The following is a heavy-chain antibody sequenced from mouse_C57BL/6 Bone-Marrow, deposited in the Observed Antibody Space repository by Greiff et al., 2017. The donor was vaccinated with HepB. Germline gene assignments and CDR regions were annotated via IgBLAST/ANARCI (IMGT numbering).Heavy chain of an antibody. CDR3: ARGGAPYASSRYAYWCFDV. Sequence: EVQLQESGGGLVQPGGSLKLSCAASGFTFSDYGMAWVRQAPRKGHEWVAFISNLAYSIYYADTVTGRFTIARENAKNTLYLELSRLRSEDTALYYCARGGAPYASSRYAYWCFDVWGTGTTVTVSS. CDR1: GFTFSDYG. CDR2: ISNLAYSI. D-gene: IGHD1-1*01. V-gene: IGHV5-15*01. J-gene: IGHJ1*03.